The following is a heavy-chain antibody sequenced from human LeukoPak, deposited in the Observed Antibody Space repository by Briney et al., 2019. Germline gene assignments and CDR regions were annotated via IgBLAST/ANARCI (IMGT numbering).Heavy chain of an antibody. CDR2: ISGSGGST. Sequence: GGSLRLSCAASGFTFSSCAMSWVRQAPGKGLEWVSAISGSGGSTYYADSVKGRFTISRDNSKNTLYLQMNSLRAEDTAVYYCAKDPDYGGNGVFDYWGQGTLVTVSP. J-gene: IGHJ4*02. V-gene: IGHV3-23*01. CDR1: GFTFSSCA. D-gene: IGHD4-23*01. CDR3: AKDPDYGGNGVFDY.